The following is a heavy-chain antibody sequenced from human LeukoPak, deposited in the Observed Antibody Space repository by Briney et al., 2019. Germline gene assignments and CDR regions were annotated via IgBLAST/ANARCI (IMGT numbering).Heavy chain of an antibody. Sequence: PGGSLRLSCAASGFTFSSYGMSWVRQAPGKGLEWVSAISGSGGSTYYADSVKGRFTISRDNSKNTLYLQMNSLRAEDTAVYYCAKAMVEPTAKYYYYYMDVWGKGTTVTIPS. CDR2: ISGSGGST. CDR1: GFTFSSYG. J-gene: IGHJ6*03. CDR3: AKAMVEPTAKYYYYYMDV. V-gene: IGHV3-23*01. D-gene: IGHD3-10*01.